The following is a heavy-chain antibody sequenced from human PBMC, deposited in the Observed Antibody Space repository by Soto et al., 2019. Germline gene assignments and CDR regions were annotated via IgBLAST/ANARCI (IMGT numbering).Heavy chain of an antibody. Sequence: ASVKVSYKVSGYTLTELSMHWVRQAPGKGLEWMGGFDPEDGETIYAQKFQGRVTMTEDTSTDTAYMELSSLRSEDTAVYYCATSRRDYDFWSGYYRYYYGMDVWGQGTTVTVSS. J-gene: IGHJ6*02. CDR3: ATSRRDYDFWSGYYRYYYGMDV. D-gene: IGHD3-3*01. CDR2: FDPEDGET. CDR1: GYTLTELS. V-gene: IGHV1-24*01.